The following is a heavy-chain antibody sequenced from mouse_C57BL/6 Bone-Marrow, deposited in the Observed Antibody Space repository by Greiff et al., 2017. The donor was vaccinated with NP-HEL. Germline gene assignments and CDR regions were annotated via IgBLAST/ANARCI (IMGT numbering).Heavy chain of an antibody. V-gene: IGHV1-5*01. Sequence: VQLKQSGTVLARPGASVKMSCKTSGYTFTSYWMHWVKQRPGQGLEWIGAIYPGNSDTSYNQKFKGKAKLTAVTSASTAYMELSSLTNEDSAVYYCTLYGYQGKPYAMDYWGQGTSVTVSS. D-gene: IGHD1-2*01. CDR3: TLYGYQGKPYAMDY. CDR2: IYPGNSDT. J-gene: IGHJ4*01. CDR1: GYTFTSYW.